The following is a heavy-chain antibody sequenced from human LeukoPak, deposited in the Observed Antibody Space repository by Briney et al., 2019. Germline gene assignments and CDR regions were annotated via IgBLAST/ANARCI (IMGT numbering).Heavy chain of an antibody. CDR1: GYTFTSYD. D-gene: IGHD6-19*01. V-gene: IGHV1-8*01. J-gene: IGHJ4*02. Sequence: GASVKVSCKASGYTFTSYDINWVRQATGQGLEWMGWMNPNSGNTGYAQKFQGRVTVTRNTSISTAYMELSSLRSEDTAVYYCARVRYSSGWWLIDYWGQGTLVTVSS. CDR3: ARVRYSSGWWLIDY. CDR2: MNPNSGNT.